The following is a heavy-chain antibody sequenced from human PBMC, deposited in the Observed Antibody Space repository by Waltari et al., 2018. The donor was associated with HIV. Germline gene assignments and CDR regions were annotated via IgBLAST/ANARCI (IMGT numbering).Heavy chain of an antibody. V-gene: IGHV4-59*01. CDR3: GRVRAGGWLYVQY. J-gene: IGHJ1*01. CDR1: GGSISSYY. CDR2: ISYSGTT. D-gene: IGHD2-15*01. Sequence: QVQLQESGPGVVKPSETLSVTCSVSGGSISSYYWSWIRQPPGKGLEWIGEISYSGTTKYSPSFKSRVSISLDTSKKKFSLNLNSVTAADTALYYCGRVRAGGWLYVQYWGQGTLVTVSA.